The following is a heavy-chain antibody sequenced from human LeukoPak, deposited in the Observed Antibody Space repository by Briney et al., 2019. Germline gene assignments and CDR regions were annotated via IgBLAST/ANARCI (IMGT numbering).Heavy chain of an antibody. V-gene: IGHV1-2*02. CDR1: GYTFTGYY. D-gene: IGHD4-17*01. CDR3: ASTYGDYGAFDY. J-gene: IGHJ4*02. Sequence: ASVKVSCKASGYTFTGYYMHWVRQAPGQGLEWMGWINPNSGGTNYAQKFQGRVTITTDESTSTAYMELSSLRSVDTAVYYCASTYGDYGAFDYWGQGTLVTVSS. CDR2: INPNSGGT.